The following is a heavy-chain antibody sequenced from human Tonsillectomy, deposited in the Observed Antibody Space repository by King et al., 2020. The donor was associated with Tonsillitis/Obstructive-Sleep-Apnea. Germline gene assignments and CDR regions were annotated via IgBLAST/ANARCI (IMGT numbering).Heavy chain of an antibody. CDR2: IYYSGST. V-gene: IGHV4-59*08. Sequence: VQLQESGPGLVKPSETLSLTCTVSGGSISSYYWSWIRQPPGKGLEWIGYIYYSGSTNYNPSLKSRVTISVDTTKNQFSLKLSSVTAADTAVYYCARHSVVERKGGSGKAFDIWGQGTMVTVSS. D-gene: IGHD6-25*01. CDR1: GGSISSYY. J-gene: IGHJ3*02. CDR3: ARHSVVERKGGSGKAFDI.